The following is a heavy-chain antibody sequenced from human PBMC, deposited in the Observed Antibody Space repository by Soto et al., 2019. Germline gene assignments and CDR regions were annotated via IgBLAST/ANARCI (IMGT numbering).Heavy chain of an antibody. Sequence: SETLSLTCTDSGDSVNSGDYFWTWIRQPPGKALEWIGYIYHSGTTYFNPSLESRVTLSVDTSTNQFSLKLSSVTAADTAVYYCARGNTVTTDLYYFDLWGQGTLVTVSS. CDR3: ARGNTVTTDLYYFDL. CDR2: IYHSGTT. D-gene: IGHD4-17*01. CDR1: GDSVNSGDYF. J-gene: IGHJ4*02. V-gene: IGHV4-30-4*01.